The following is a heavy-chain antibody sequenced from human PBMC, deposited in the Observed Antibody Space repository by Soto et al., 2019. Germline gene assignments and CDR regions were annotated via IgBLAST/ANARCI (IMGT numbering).Heavy chain of an antibody. Sequence: SETLSLTCNVSGGPINSPDYYWSWIRQSPGKGLEWIGYLYFNGGTQYNPSLRTPVSMSLDTSKKHFSLKMRSVTAADTAVYYCARIAAVDPYYYYMDVWGKGTTVTVSS. CDR1: GGPINSPDYY. CDR2: LYFNGGT. D-gene: IGHD6-13*01. CDR3: ARIAAVDPYYYYMDV. V-gene: IGHV4-30-4*01. J-gene: IGHJ6*03.